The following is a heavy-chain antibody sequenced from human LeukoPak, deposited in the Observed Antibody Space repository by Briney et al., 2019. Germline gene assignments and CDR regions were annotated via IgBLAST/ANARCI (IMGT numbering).Heavy chain of an antibody. V-gene: IGHV4-39*07. CDR1: GGSISSSAYH. CDR2: IYHSGST. CDR3: ASVVVAAGDFDY. Sequence: SETLSLTCTVSGGSISSSAYHWGWIRQPPGKGLEWIGSIYHSGSTNYNPSLKSRVTISVDTSKNQFSLKLNSVTAADTAVYYCASVVVAAGDFDYWGQGTLVTVSS. D-gene: IGHD2-15*01. J-gene: IGHJ4*02.